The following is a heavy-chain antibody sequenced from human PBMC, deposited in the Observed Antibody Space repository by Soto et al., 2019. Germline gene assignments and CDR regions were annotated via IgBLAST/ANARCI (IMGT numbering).Heavy chain of an antibody. D-gene: IGHD6-6*01. CDR1: GYTFTGYY. J-gene: IGHJ6*03. Sequence: ASVKVSCKASGYTFTGYYMHWVRQAPGQGLEWMGWINPNSGGTNYAQKFQGWVTMTRDTSISTAYMELSRLRSDDTAVYYCARARGNIAARPFYYYYYMDVWGKGTTVTVSS. CDR2: INPNSGGT. V-gene: IGHV1-2*04. CDR3: ARARGNIAARPFYYYYYMDV.